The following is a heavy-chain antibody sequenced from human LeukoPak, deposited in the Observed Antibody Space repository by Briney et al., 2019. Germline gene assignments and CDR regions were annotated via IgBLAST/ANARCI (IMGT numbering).Heavy chain of an antibody. J-gene: IGHJ4*02. CDR3: ARGSTGIDY. V-gene: IGHV4-59*02. Sequence: SETLSLTCTVSGDSATSFYWSWIRQPPGKGLEWIGYIYSSGSTDFNPSLKSRVSMSVDRSKNQFSLKLSSVTAADTAVYYCARGSTGIDYWGQGTLVTVSS. CDR2: IYSSGST. CDR1: GDSATSFY.